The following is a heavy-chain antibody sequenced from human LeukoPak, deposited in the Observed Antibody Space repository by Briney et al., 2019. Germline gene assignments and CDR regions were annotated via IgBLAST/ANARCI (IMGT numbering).Heavy chain of an antibody. CDR1: GYTFTSYD. CDR3: ARGDSSGSPLDY. D-gene: IGHD3-22*01. Sequence: ASVKVSCKASGYTFTSYDINWVRQATGQGLEWMGWMNPNSGNTGYAQKFQGRVTITRNTSISTAYMELSSLRSEDTAVYYCARGDSSGSPLDYWGQGTLVTVSS. CDR2: MNPNSGNT. V-gene: IGHV1-8*03. J-gene: IGHJ4*02.